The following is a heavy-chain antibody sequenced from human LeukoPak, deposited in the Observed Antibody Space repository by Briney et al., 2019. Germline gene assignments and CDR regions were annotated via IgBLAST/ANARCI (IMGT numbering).Heavy chain of an antibody. CDR2: IYYGGST. CDR1: GGSDSSGSYY. V-gene: IGHV4-61*01. J-gene: IGHJ3*02. D-gene: IGHD6-13*01. CDR3: ARGEQLTDAFDI. Sequence: PSDTLSLTCTVSGGSDSSGSYYWSWIRQPPGKGLECIGYIYYGGSTNYNPSLKSRVTISVDTSKNQFSLKLSSVTAADTAVYYCARGEQLTDAFDIWGQGTMVTVSS.